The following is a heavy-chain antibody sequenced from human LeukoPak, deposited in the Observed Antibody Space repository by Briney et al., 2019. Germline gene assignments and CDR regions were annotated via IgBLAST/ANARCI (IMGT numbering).Heavy chain of an antibody. CDR1: GYSISSGYY. Sequence: SETLSLTCTVSGYSISSGYYWGWIRQPPGKGLEWIGSIYHSGSTYYNPSLKSRATISVDTSKNQFSLKLSSVTAADTAVYYCARGPGYSYGYYYYYYMDVWGKGTTVTVSS. CDR2: IYHSGST. J-gene: IGHJ6*03. CDR3: ARGPGYSYGYYYYYYMDV. D-gene: IGHD5-18*01. V-gene: IGHV4-38-2*02.